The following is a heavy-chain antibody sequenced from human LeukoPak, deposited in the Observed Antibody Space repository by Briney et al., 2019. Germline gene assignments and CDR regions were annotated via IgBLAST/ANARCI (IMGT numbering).Heavy chain of an antibody. J-gene: IGHJ4*02. Sequence: ASVKVSCKASGYTFTGYYMHWVRQAPGQGLEWMGWINPNSGGTNYAQKLQGRVTMTTDTSTSTAYMELRSLRSDDTAVYYCARALIYDFWSGYFEVVYYFDYWGQGTLVTVSS. CDR3: ARALIYDFWSGYFEVVYYFDY. V-gene: IGHV1-2*02. D-gene: IGHD3-3*01. CDR1: GYTFTGYY. CDR2: INPNSGGT.